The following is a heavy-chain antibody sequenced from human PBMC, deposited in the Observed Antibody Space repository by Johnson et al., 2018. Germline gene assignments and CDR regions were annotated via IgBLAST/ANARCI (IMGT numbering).Heavy chain of an antibody. D-gene: IGHD4-17*01. CDR3: ARARMPYGDYLEYFQH. CDR1: EFNFSTYG. V-gene: IGHV3-33*01. CDR2: IWYDGSTK. J-gene: IGHJ1*01. Sequence: QVQLVESGGGVVQPGRSLRLSCAASEFNFSTYGMPWVRQAPGKGLEWVAVIWYDGSTKYYADSVKGRFLISRDNSKKPLDLQMNSRRAEDTAVYYGARARMPYGDYLEYFQHWGQGTLGTVSS.